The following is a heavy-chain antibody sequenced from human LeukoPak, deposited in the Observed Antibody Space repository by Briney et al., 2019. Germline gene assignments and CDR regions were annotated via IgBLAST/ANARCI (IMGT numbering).Heavy chain of an antibody. CDR1: GYTFTSYD. D-gene: IGHD3-10*01. V-gene: IGHV1-8*01. Sequence: ASVKVSCKASGYTFTSYDINWVRQATGQGLEWMGWMNPNSGNTGYEQKFQGRVTMTRNTSISTAYMELSSLRSEDTAVYYCARGGVLPPDNYYYYGMDVWGQGTTVTVSS. J-gene: IGHJ6*02. CDR3: ARGGVLPPDNYYYYGMDV. CDR2: MNPNSGNT.